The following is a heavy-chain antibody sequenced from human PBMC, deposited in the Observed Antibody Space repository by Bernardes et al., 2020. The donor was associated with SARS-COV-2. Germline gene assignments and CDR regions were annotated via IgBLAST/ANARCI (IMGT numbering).Heavy chain of an antibody. CDR1: GFTFRDYT. J-gene: IGHJ5*01. V-gene: IGHV3-33*01. CDR3: ATEDGEWLES. Sequence: GGSLRLSCAASGFTFRDYTMHWVHQAPGKGLEWVAVIWHDGSREYYVDSVKGRFAISRDNSNNTLYLQMNNLRVEDTALYRCATEDGEWLESWGQGTLVTVSS. CDR2: IWHDGSRE. D-gene: IGHD4-17*01.